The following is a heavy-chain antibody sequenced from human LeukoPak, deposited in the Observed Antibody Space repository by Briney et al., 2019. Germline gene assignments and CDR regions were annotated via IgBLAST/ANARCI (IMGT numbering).Heavy chain of an antibody. CDR1: GFTFNNYG. J-gene: IGHJ4*02. D-gene: IGHD5-12*01. Sequence: PGGSLRLPCAASGFTFNNYGMHWVRQAPGKGLEWVALISYNGGNKYYADSVKGRFTISRDNSKNMLYLQMNSLRAEDTAVYYRATVKRVVATIVTYFDYWGQGTLVTVSS. CDR2: ISYNGGNK. V-gene: IGHV3-30*03. CDR3: ATVKRVVATIVTYFDY.